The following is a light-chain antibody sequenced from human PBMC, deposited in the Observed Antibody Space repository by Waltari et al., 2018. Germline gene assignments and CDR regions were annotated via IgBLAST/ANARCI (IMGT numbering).Light chain of an antibody. CDR3: QVWDSGSDHYV. V-gene: IGLV3-21*02. Sequence: SYVLTQPPSVSVAPGQTASISCGGNDIGSKSVLWYQQKSGQALVLVVYDDRYRPSGIPERFAGSNSGKTATLTISRVDAGDEADYYCQVWDSGSDHYVFGPGTKVTVL. CDR2: DDR. CDR1: DIGSKS. J-gene: IGLJ1*01.